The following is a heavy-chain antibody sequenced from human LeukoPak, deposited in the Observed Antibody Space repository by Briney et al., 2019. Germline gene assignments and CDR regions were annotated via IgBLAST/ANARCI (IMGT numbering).Heavy chain of an antibody. Sequence: PSETLSLTCTVSGGSISSTTHYWGWIRQPPGKGLEWIGSIFYSGSTYYNSSLKSRVTISVDTSKNHFSLSLSSVTAADTAVYYCARLGVLWFGELFDYLGQGTLVTVSS. J-gene: IGHJ4*02. V-gene: IGHV4-39*02. CDR2: IFYSGST. CDR3: ARLGVLWFGELFDY. D-gene: IGHD3-10*01. CDR1: GGSISSTTHY.